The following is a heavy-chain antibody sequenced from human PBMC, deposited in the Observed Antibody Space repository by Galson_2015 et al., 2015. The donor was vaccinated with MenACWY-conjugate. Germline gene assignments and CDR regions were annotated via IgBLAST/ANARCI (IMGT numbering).Heavy chain of an antibody. CDR3: VRGRYNGGFNCYFDY. Sequence: ETLSLTCTVSGAFISGSDYYWGWIRQPPGKGLEWIGSFSYGGSTYYKSSLMSRVTISVDTSKNQFSLKLNFMTAADTAVYYCVRGRYNGGFNCYFDYWGQGTLVTVSS. V-gene: IGHV4-39*07. CDR2: FSYGGST. J-gene: IGHJ4*02. D-gene: IGHD5-24*01. CDR1: GAFISGSDYY.